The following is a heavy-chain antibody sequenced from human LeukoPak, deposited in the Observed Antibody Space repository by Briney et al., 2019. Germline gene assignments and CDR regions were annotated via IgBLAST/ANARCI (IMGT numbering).Heavy chain of an antibody. D-gene: IGHD2-8*01. J-gene: IGHJ4*02. CDR3: ARWWGYCSNGLCYTEGGLDS. CDR1: GYTFTGYY. CDR2: INPNSGGT. Sequence: ASVKVSCKASGYTFTGYYIHWVRQAPGQGLEWMGWINPNSGGTNSAQNFQGRVAMTGDTSISTAYMELSGLTSDDTAVYYCARWWGYCSNGLCYTEGGLDSWGQGTLVTVSS. V-gene: IGHV1-2*02.